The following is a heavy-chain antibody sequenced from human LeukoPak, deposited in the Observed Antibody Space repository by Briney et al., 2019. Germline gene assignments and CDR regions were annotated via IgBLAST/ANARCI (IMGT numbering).Heavy chain of an antibody. CDR2: ISSGGSTR. V-gene: IGHV3-48*03. CDR3: ARDSRNPFDY. Sequence: PGGSLRLSCAASGFTFSNYEMNWVRQAPGKGLEWVSYISSGGSTRYHADSVKGRFTISRDNAKNSLYLQMSSLRAEDTAVYYCARDSRNPFDYWGKGTLVTVSS. CDR1: GFTFSNYE. D-gene: IGHD1-14*01. J-gene: IGHJ4*02.